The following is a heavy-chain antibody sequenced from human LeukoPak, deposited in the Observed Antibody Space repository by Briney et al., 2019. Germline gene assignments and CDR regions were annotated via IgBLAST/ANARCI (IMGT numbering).Heavy chain of an antibody. J-gene: IGHJ4*02. CDR1: GVSIGSHY. V-gene: IGHV4-59*11. CDR3: VRDAY. CDR2: VYNSGTT. Sequence: SETLSLTCTVSGVSIGSHYRSWIRQSPGKGLEWIGCVYNSGTTVYNPSLTGRVTISVDTSENQYSLNLRSVTAADAAVYYCVRDAYWGQGILVTVSS.